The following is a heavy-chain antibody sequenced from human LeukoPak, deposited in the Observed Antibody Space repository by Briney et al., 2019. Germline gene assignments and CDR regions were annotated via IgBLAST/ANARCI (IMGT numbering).Heavy chain of an antibody. D-gene: IGHD1-26*01. CDR3: AKGGKWDVTPFDY. CDR2: ISGGGGST. Sequence: GGSPRLSCAASGFTFTSYSMNWVRQAPGKGLEWVSTISGGGGSTYYADSVKGRFTISRDNSKNTLYLQVNSLRAEDTAVYYCAKGGKWDVTPFDYWGQGTLVTVSS. V-gene: IGHV3-23*01. CDR1: GFTFTSYS. J-gene: IGHJ4*02.